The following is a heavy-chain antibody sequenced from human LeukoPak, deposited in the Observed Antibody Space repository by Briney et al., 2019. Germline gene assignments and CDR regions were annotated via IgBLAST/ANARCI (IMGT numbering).Heavy chain of an antibody. Sequence: SETLSLTCTVSGGSISSYYWSWIRQPPGKGLEWIGYIYYSGSTNYNSSLKSRVTISVDTSKNQFSLKLSSVTAADTAVYYCARGEVAEYYYYGMDVWGQGTTVTVSS. CDR2: IYYSGST. V-gene: IGHV4-59*01. J-gene: IGHJ6*02. CDR3: ARGEVAEYYYYGMDV. CDR1: GGSISSYY.